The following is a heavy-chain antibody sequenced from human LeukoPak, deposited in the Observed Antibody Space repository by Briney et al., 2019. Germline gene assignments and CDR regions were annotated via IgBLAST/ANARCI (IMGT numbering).Heavy chain of an antibody. Sequence: GASVKVSCKASGGTFSSYAISWVRQAPGQGLEWMGRIIPTFGTANYAQKFQGRVTITTDESTSTAYMELSSLRSEDTAVYYCAGGYSYGYPYYFDYWGQGTLVTVSS. V-gene: IGHV1-69*05. CDR2: IIPTFGTA. CDR1: GGTFSSYA. D-gene: IGHD5-18*01. J-gene: IGHJ4*02. CDR3: AGGYSYGYPYYFDY.